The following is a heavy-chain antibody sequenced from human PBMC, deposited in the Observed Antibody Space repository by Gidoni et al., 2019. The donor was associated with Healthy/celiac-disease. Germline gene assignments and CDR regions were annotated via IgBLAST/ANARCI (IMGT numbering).Heavy chain of an antibody. CDR3: ARIRKDIVVVPAATEFDY. Sequence: WIRQPPGKALEWLAHIFSNDEKSYSTYLKSRLTISKDTSKSQVVLTMTNMDPVDTATYYCARIRKDIVVVPAATEFDYWGQGTLVTVSS. J-gene: IGHJ4*02. V-gene: IGHV2-26*01. D-gene: IGHD2-2*01. CDR2: IFSNDEK.